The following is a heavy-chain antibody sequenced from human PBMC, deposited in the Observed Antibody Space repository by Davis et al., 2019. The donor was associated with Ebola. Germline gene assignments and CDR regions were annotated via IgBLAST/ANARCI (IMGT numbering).Heavy chain of an antibody. J-gene: IGHJ4*02. Sequence: GESLKISCAASGFTFSSYGMHWVRQAPGKGLEWVAVISYDGSNKYYADSVKGRFTISRDNSKNTLYLQMNSLRAEDTAVYYCAKTAHGGNQPPFDDWGQGTLVTVSS. CDR2: ISYDGSNK. V-gene: IGHV3-30*18. D-gene: IGHD4-23*01. CDR3: AKTAHGGNQPPFDD. CDR1: GFTFSSYG.